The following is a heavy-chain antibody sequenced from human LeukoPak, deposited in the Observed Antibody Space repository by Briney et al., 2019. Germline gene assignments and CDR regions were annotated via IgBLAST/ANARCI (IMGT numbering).Heavy chain of an antibody. V-gene: IGHV3-73*01. CDR3: SSLEVRGVIQFDY. D-gene: IGHD3-10*01. Sequence: PGGSLRLSCVPSGFTCSGCALHWVRQAAGKGLEWVARIGNKADNYATVYDVSVKGSFIISRDESKNTAYLQMDSLKIEDTAVYYCSSLEVRGVIQFDYWGQGTLVTVSS. CDR2: IGNKADNYAT. CDR1: GFTCSGCA. J-gene: IGHJ4*02.